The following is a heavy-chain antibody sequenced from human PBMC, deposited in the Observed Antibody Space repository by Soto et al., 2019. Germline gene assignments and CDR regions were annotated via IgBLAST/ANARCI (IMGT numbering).Heavy chain of an antibody. J-gene: IGHJ4*02. CDR2: ISGSGGST. CDR3: AKDPDVRGYSGYRKSYHFDY. V-gene: IGHV3-23*01. Sequence: GSLRLSCSASGFTFSNYAMSWVRQAPGKGLEWVSAISGSGGSTYYADSVKGRFTISRDNSKNTLYLQMNSLRAEDTAVYYCAKDPDVRGYSGYRKSYHFDYWGQGTLVTVSS. D-gene: IGHD5-12*01. CDR1: GFTFSNYA.